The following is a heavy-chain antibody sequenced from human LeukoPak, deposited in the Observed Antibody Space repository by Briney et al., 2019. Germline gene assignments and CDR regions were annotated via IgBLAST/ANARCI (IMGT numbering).Heavy chain of an antibody. CDR1: GYTLTELS. CDR2: LDPEDGET. Sequence: ASVKVSCKVSGYTLTELSMHWVRQAPGKGLEWMGGLDPEDGETIYAQKFQGRVTMTEDTSTDTAYMELSSLRSEDTAVYYCATGYSGYDWLDYWGQGTLVTVSS. V-gene: IGHV1-24*01. J-gene: IGHJ4*02. CDR3: ATGYSGYDWLDY. D-gene: IGHD5-12*01.